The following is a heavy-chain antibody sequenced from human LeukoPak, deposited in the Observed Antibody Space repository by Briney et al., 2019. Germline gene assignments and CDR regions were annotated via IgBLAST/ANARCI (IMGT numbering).Heavy chain of an antibody. D-gene: IGHD2-21*01. CDR1: GFTFSNYN. J-gene: IGHJ4*02. CDR2: ISSGGSYI. CDR3: ARLWVYTYDY. V-gene: IGHV3-21*01. Sequence: GGSLRLSCAASGFTFSNYNLNWVRQAPGKGLEWVSSISSGGSYIYYADSVKGRFTISRDNAKNSLYLQMNSLRAEDTAVYYCARLWVYTYDYWGQGTLVTVSS.